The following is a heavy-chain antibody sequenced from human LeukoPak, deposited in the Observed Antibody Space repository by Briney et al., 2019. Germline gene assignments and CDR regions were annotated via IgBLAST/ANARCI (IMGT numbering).Heavy chain of an antibody. CDR2: INHSGST. CDR3: ARVNDFWSGYWYYFDY. CDR1: GGSFSGYY. J-gene: IGHJ4*02. V-gene: IGHV4-34*01. D-gene: IGHD3-3*01. Sequence: PSETLSLTCAVYGGSFSGYYWSWIRQPPGKGLEWIGEINHSGSTNYNPSLKSRVTISVDTSKNQFSLKLSSVTAADTAVYYCARVNDFWSGYWYYFDYWGQGTLVTVSS.